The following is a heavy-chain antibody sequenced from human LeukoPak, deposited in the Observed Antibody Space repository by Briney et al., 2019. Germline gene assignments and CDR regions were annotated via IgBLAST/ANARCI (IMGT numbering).Heavy chain of an antibody. CDR2: ISYSGST. Sequence: SETLSLTCAVYGGSFSGYYWSWIRQPPGKGLEWIGYISYSGSTSYNPSLKSRVTISVDTSKNQFSLKLSSVTAADTAVYYCARDVSSGWADYWGRGTLVTVSS. D-gene: IGHD6-19*01. J-gene: IGHJ4*02. CDR3: ARDVSSGWADY. CDR1: GGSFSGYY. V-gene: IGHV4-59*01.